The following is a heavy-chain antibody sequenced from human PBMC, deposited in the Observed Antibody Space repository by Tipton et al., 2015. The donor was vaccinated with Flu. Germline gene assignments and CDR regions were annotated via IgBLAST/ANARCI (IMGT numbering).Heavy chain of an antibody. D-gene: IGHD3-16*01. CDR2: MYYSGST. J-gene: IGHJ5*01. CDR1: GGSISSYY. CDR3: ARDLGITSPQGWFDP. Sequence: TLSLTCTVSGGSISSYYWSWIRQPPGKGLEWIGYMYYSGSTNYNPSLKSRVTISVDTSKNQFSLKLTSVTAADTAVYYCARDLGITSPQGWFDPWGQGTLVTVST. V-gene: IGHV4-59*01.